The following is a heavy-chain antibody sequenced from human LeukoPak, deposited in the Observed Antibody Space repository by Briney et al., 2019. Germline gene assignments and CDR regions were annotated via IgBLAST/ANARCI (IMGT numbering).Heavy chain of an antibody. CDR1: GYTFTGYY. V-gene: IGHV1-2*02. CDR3: ARMWFGESVSHFDY. D-gene: IGHD3-10*01. CDR2: INPNSGGT. Sequence: ASVKVSCKASGYTFTGYYMHWVRQAPGQGLEWMGWINPNSGGTNYAQKFQGRVTMTRDTSISTAYMEPSRLRSDDTAVYYCARMWFGESVSHFDYWGQGTLVTVSS. J-gene: IGHJ4*02.